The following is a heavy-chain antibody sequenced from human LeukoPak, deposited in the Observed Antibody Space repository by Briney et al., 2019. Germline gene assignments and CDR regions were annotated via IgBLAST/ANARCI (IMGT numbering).Heavy chain of an antibody. Sequence: SQTLSLTCTVSGGSISSGGYYWSWIRQHPGKGLEWIGYIYYSGSTNYNTSLESRVAMSVDTSKNQFSLRLSSVTAADTAIYYCARRYSSSWYVGFFDPWGQGTLVTVSS. CDR3: ARRYSSSWYVGFFDP. CDR2: IYYSGST. D-gene: IGHD6-13*01. J-gene: IGHJ5*02. CDR1: GGSISSGGYY. V-gene: IGHV4-61*08.